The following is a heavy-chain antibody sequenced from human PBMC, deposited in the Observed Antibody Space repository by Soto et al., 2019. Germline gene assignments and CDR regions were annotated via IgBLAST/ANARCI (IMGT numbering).Heavy chain of an antibody. D-gene: IGHD1-1*01. Sequence: GGSLRLSCEASGFMFSDYVMHWVRQAPGKGLVWVSRVSHDGAVTSYADSVKGRFTVSRDNSKNTLYLQMNTLRVEDTAVYYCTRGPRSTSTGTGAFWGQGTLVTVS. CDR1: GFMFSDYV. CDR3: TRGPRSTSTGTGAF. V-gene: IGHV3-74*01. J-gene: IGHJ4*02. CDR2: VSHDGAVT.